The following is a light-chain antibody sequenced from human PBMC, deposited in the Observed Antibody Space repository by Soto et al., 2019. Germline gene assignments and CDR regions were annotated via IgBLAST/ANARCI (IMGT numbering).Light chain of an antibody. V-gene: IGLV1-44*01. J-gene: IGLJ1*01. CDR2: SDD. CDR1: SSNIGTNT. CDR3: AAWDDSLNGYV. Sequence: QSVLTQPASVSGTPGQRVSISCSGSSSNIGTNTVNWYQQLPGTAPKLLIYSDDQRTSGVPDRFSGSKSGTSASLAISGLQSEDEADYYCAAWDDSLNGYVFGRGTKVTVL.